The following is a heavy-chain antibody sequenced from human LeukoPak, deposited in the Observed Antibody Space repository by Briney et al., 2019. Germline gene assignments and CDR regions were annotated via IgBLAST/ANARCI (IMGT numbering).Heavy chain of an antibody. CDR1: GFTFSNYG. J-gene: IGHJ4*02. Sequence: PGGSLRLSCAASGFTFSNYGLSWVRQAPGKGLEWVSGITGSGGSTYYADSVKGRFTISRDNSKNTLYLQMNSLRAEDTAIYYCARDEGLLSILKWGQGTLVTVSS. V-gene: IGHV3-23*01. CDR3: ARDEGLLSILK. CDR2: ITGSGGST. D-gene: IGHD3-3*01.